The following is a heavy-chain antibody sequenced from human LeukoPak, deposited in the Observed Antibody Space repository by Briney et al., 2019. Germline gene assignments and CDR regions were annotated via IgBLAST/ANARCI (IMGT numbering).Heavy chain of an antibody. CDR3: ARDEGYCSSTSCYSPYNWFDP. V-gene: IGHV3-7*03. CDR1: GFTFSSHW. Sequence: GGSLRLSCAASGFTFSSHWMSWVRQAPGMGLEWVANIKQDGSEKNYVDSVKGRFTISRDNAQNSLYLQMISLRSDDTAVYYCARDEGYCSSTSCYSPYNWFDPWGQGTLVTVSS. D-gene: IGHD2-2*01. J-gene: IGHJ5*02. CDR2: IKQDGSEK.